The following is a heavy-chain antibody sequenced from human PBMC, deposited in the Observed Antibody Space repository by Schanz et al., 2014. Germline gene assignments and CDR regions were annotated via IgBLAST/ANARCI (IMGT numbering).Heavy chain of an antibody. CDR2: IATSSSTR. V-gene: IGHV3-48*01. Sequence: DVQLLESGGGLVQPGGSLRLSCAASGFDFNSYSMNWVRQVPGKGLEWLSYIATSSSTRHYADSVKGRVTISRDNSKNTLYLQMNSLRAEDTAVYYCAKQIHYDILTVTRNWGQGTLVTVSS. D-gene: IGHD3-9*01. CDR3: AKQIHYDILTVTRN. J-gene: IGHJ4*02. CDR1: GFDFNSYS.